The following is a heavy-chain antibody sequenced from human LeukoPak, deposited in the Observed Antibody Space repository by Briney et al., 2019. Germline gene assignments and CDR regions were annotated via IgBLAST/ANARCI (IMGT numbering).Heavy chain of an antibody. CDR1: WFTFCSYS. Sequence: GGSLRLSCAASWFTFCSYSMSWGRQAPGKGLEWGSAFSGSGGSTYYADSVKGRFTISRDNSKNTLYLQTNSLRAEDTAVYYCARPYGIVGATTPYFDYWGQGTLVTVSS. J-gene: IGHJ4*02. CDR3: ARPYGIVGATTPYFDY. V-gene: IGHV3-23*01. D-gene: IGHD1-26*01. CDR2: FSGSGGST.